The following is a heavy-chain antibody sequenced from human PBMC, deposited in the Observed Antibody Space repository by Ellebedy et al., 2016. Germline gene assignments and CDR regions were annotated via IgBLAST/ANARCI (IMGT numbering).Heavy chain of an antibody. CDR2: ISYDGSNR. J-gene: IGHJ6*02. V-gene: IGHV3-30*18. Sequence: GESLKISXAASGFDFWSYGMHWVRQAPGKGLEWLTVISYDGSNRYYSNSVKGRFIISRDNSMKTLNLEMNNLRPEDTAVYYCAKGRRFGGMYYFYGMDVWGPGTTVTVSS. D-gene: IGHD3-10*01. CDR1: GFDFWSYG. CDR3: AKGRRFGGMYYFYGMDV.